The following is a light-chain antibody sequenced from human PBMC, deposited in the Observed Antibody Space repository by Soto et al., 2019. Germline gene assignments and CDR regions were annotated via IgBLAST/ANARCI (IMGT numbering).Light chain of an antibody. CDR2: GAS. CDR1: QSVTNSY. J-gene: IGKJ5*01. CDR3: QQRSNWPPIT. Sequence: ELVMTQSPVTPSVSPGERATLSCRASQSVTNSYLAWYQQKPGQAPRLLIFGASTRAAGIPARFSGSGSGTDFTLTISSLEAEDFAVYYCQQRSNWPPITFGQGTRLEIK. V-gene: IGKV3D-20*02.